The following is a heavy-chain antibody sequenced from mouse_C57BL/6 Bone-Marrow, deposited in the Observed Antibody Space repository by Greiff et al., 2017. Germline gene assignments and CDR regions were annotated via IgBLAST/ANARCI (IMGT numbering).Heavy chain of an antibody. J-gene: IGHJ3*01. CDR2: IHPNSGST. CDR1: GYTFTSYW. V-gene: IGHV1-64*01. CDR3: ARYNYGYDEGFAY. Sequence: QVQLQQPGAELVKPGASVKLSCKASGYTFTSYWMHWVKQRPGQGLEWIGMIHPNSGSTNYNEKFKSKATLTVDKSSSTAYMQLSSLTSEDSAVYYCARYNYGYDEGFAYWGQGALVTVSA. D-gene: IGHD2-2*01.